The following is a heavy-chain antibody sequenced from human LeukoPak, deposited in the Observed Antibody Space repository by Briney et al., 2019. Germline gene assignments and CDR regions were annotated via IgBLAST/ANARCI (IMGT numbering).Heavy chain of an antibody. D-gene: IGHD2-2*01. Sequence: SETLSLTCAVYGGSFSGYYWSWIRQPPGKGLEWIGETNHSGSTNYNPSLKSRVTISVDTSKNQFSLKLSSVTAADTAVYYCARGKGTCSSTSCYGGDYWGQGTLVTVSS. CDR3: ARGKGTCSSTSCYGGDY. CDR2: TNHSGST. J-gene: IGHJ4*02. CDR1: GGSFSGYY. V-gene: IGHV4-34*01.